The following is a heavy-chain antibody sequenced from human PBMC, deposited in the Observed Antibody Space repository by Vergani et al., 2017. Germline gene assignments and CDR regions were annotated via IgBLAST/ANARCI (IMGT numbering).Heavy chain of an antibody. V-gene: IGHV1-69*14. CDR3: ASNGATVTLYYKDYAMDV. CDR2: IIPIFGTV. D-gene: IGHD4-11*01. CDR1: GGTFSSYA. J-gene: IGHJ6*02. Sequence: QVQLVQSGAEVKKPGSSVKVSCKASGGTFSSYAISWVRQAPGQGLEWMGGIIPIFGTVNYAQKFQGRVTITAAKSTSTAYMELSSLRSNDTAVYYCASNGATVTLYYKDYAMDVWGQGTTVTVSS.